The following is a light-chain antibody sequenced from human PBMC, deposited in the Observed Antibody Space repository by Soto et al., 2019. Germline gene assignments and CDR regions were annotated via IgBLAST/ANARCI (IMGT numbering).Light chain of an antibody. J-gene: IGLJ3*02. V-gene: IGLV2-14*01. Sequence: QSALTQPASVSGSPGHSITISCTGTSSDVGGYNYVSWFQQYPGKAPKLMIYEVSNRPSGVSNRFSGSKSGNTASLTVSGLQAEDEADYYCTSFTSSNTWVFGGGTQLTV. CDR2: EVS. CDR3: TSFTSSNTWV. CDR1: SSDVGGYNY.